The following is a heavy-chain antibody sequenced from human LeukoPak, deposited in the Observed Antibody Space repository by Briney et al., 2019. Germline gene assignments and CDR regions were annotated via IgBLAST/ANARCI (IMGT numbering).Heavy chain of an antibody. Sequence: PGGSLRLSCAASGFTFTKYWMTWVRQDPGKGLEWVANIKEDGNEKYYVDSVKGRFTISRDNTKNSLYLQMNSLRAEDTAVYYCARDPHLSVGGNYWGQGTLVTVSS. D-gene: IGHD6-19*01. CDR1: GFTFTKYW. CDR2: IKEDGNEK. V-gene: IGHV3-7*01. CDR3: ARDPHLSVGGNY. J-gene: IGHJ4*02.